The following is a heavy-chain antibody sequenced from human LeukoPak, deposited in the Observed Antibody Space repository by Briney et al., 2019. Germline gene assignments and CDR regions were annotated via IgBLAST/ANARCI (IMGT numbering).Heavy chain of an antibody. CDR2: ISGSGGST. J-gene: IGHJ3*02. D-gene: IGHD2-15*01. CDR1: GFTFSSYA. CDR3: AKGEGYCSGGSCGAFDI. Sequence: GGSLRLSCAASGFTFSSYAMSWVRQAPGKGLEWVSAISGSGGSTYYADSVKGRFTISRDHSKNTVSLQMNSLRAENTAVYYCAKGEGYCSGGSCGAFDIWGQGTMVTVSS. V-gene: IGHV3-23*01.